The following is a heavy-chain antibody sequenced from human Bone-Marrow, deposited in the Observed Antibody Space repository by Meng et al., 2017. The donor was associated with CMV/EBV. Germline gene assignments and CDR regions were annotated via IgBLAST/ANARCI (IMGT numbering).Heavy chain of an antibody. CDR1: GFTFSSYW. CDR3: ARVQGWQQLGYYYYGMHV. V-gene: IGHV3-74*01. D-gene: IGHD5-24*01. Sequence: GGSLRLSCAASGFTFSSYWMHWVRQAPGKGLVWVSRINSDGSSTSYADSVKGRFTISRDNAKNTLYLQMNSLRAEDTAVYYCARVQGWQQLGYYYYGMHVWGQGTTVTVSS. CDR2: INSDGSST. J-gene: IGHJ6*02.